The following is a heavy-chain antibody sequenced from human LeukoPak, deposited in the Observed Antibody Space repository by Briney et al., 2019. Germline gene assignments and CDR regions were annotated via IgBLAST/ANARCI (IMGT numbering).Heavy chain of an antibody. Sequence: PGGSLRLSCAASGFTFSDAWMTWVRQAPGKGLEFVSGITSDGENTDYLDFVKGRFTITRDNSKNTLYLHMTSLRPEDTAVYFCVKGRYGTGWDFWGPGTLVIVSS. CDR1: GFTFSDAW. CDR2: ITSDGENT. J-gene: IGHJ4*02. V-gene: IGHV3-64D*06. D-gene: IGHD3-10*01. CDR3: VKGRYGTGWDF.